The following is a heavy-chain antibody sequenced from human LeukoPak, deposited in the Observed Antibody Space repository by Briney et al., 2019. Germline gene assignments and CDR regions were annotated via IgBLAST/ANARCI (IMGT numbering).Heavy chain of an antibody. CDR1: GFTLSAYY. V-gene: IGHV3-11*01. D-gene: IGHD2-2*01. Sequence: GGSLRLSCAPSGFTLSAYYMSWIRHAPGKWREWVAYISSMGSKIYYGDSVKGRFTISRHNANNSLYLQMNSLRAEDTAVYYCARAYPIVVPAANDAFDIWGQGTMVTVSS. CDR2: ISSMGSKI. J-gene: IGHJ3*02. CDR3: ARAYPIVVPAANDAFDI.